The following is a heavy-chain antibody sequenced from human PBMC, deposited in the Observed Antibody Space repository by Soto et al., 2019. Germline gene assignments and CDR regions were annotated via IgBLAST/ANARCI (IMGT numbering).Heavy chain of an antibody. Sequence: EVQLVESGGGLIQPGGSLRLSCAVSGFTVSNNYMSWVRQAPGKGLEGVSVIYSGGYTAYGDSVKGRFTISRDNSKNTLYFQKKSRRAPDPLFFYCGTNPGGGGYWGQGTLVTVSS. CDR1: GFTVSNNY. D-gene: IGHD3-10*01. J-gene: IGHJ4*02. CDR2: IYSGGYT. V-gene: IGHV3-53*01. CDR3: GTNPGGGGY.